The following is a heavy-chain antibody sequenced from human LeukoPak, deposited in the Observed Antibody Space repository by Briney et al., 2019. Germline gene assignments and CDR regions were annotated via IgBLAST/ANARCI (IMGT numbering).Heavy chain of an antibody. V-gene: IGHV3-11*01. CDR1: GFIFSDYY. Sequence: MSGGSLRLSCAASGFIFSDYYMSWIRQAPGKGLECISYITGTGDIIYYADSVKGRFTISRDNAKKSLFLQMNSLRAEDTAVYYCARGVANGDYGGDYWGQGTLVTVSS. CDR3: ARGVANGDYGGDY. D-gene: IGHD4-17*01. CDR2: ITGTGDII. J-gene: IGHJ4*02.